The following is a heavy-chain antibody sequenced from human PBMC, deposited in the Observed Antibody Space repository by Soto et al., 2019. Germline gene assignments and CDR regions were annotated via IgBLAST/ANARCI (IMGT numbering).Heavy chain of an antibody. V-gene: IGHV3-48*01. D-gene: IGHD6-13*01. CDR3: ARGAAGNASY. Sequence: EVQLVESGGGLVQPGGSLRLSCTASGFTFSSYGMNWVRQAPGKGLEWVSYISFSSTNIHQADSVRGRFTISRDKAKNSLYLQMNSLGADDTGVYYCARGAAGNASYWGQGVVVTVSS. CDR1: GFTFSSYG. CDR2: ISFSSTNI. J-gene: IGHJ4*02.